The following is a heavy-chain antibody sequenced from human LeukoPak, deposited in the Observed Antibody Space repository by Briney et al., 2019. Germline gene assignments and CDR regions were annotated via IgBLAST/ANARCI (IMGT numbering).Heavy chain of an antibody. D-gene: IGHD2-15*01. CDR2: IGSSGSAI. CDR3: ARGRGGYCSDGSCYPLPY. V-gene: IGHV3-48*04. CDR1: GFTFSNYG. Sequence: GRSLRLSCAASGFTFSNYGLHWVRQAPGKGLEWVSYIGSSGSAIYYADSVKGRFTISRDNAKNSLYLQMNSLRAEDTAVYYCARGRGGYCSDGSCYPLPYWGQGTLVTVSS. J-gene: IGHJ4*02.